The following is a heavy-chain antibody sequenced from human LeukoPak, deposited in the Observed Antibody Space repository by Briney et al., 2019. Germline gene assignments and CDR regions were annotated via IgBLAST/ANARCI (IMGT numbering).Heavy chain of an antibody. V-gene: IGHV1-2*06. D-gene: IGHD2-2*01. CDR1: GYTFPLYY. CDR3: ARPPHELVSAAPFDY. J-gene: IGHJ4*02. CDR2: ILPNSGGT. Sequence: ASVKVSCKASGYTFPLYYIHWLRQAPGEGLEWVGRILPNSGGTFYAQRFRGRVTMTSDTSTNTAYMDLYKLTSDDTAVYFCARPPHELVSAAPFDYWGQGTLVTVSS.